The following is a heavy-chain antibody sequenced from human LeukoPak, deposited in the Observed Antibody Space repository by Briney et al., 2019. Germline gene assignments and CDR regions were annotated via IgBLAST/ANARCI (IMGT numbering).Heavy chain of an antibody. J-gene: IGHJ4*02. V-gene: IGHV1-18*01. D-gene: IGHD3-22*01. CDR1: GYTFTTYG. Sequence: ASVKVSCKASGYTFTTYGLSWVRQAPGQGLEWMGWISAYNGNTNYAQKLQGRVTMTTDTPTTTAYMELRSLRSDDTAVYYCVREGGSSGYYFFHYWGQGTLVTVSS. CDR2: ISAYNGNT. CDR3: VREGGSSGYYFFHY.